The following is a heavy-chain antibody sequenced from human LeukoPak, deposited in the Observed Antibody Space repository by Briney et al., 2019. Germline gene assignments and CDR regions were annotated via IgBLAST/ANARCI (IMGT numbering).Heavy chain of an antibody. CDR1: GFTFSSYS. Sequence: PGGSLRLSCAASGFTFSSYSMNWVRQAPGKGLEWVSYISSSSKTIYYADSVKGRFTLSRDNSKNTLFLQMNSLRAEDTAVYFCARGYCTSTSCPWSFDYWGQGTLVTVSS. D-gene: IGHD2-2*01. CDR3: ARGYCTSTSCPWSFDY. J-gene: IGHJ4*02. CDR2: ISSSSKTI. V-gene: IGHV3-48*01.